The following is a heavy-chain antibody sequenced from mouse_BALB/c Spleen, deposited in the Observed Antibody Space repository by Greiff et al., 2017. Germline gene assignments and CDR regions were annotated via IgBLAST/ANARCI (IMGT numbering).Heavy chain of an antibody. CDR3: ARGYDYDDAMDY. D-gene: IGHD2-4*01. CDR2: ISSGGST. CDR1: GFTFSSYA. Sequence: DVLLVESGGGLVKPGGSLKLSCAASGFTFSSYAMSWVRQTPEKRLEWVASISSGGSTYYPDSVKGRFTISRDNARNILYLQMSSLRSEDTAMYYCARGYDYDDAMDYWGQGTSVTVSS. V-gene: IGHV5-6-5*01. J-gene: IGHJ4*01.